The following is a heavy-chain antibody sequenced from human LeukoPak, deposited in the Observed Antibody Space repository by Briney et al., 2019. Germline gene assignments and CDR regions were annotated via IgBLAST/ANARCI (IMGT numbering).Heavy chain of an antibody. D-gene: IGHD3-22*01. V-gene: IGHV1-3*01. CDR2: INAGNGNT. J-gene: IGHJ4*02. CDR1: GYTFTSYA. CDR3: ARALTMIVVALPLY. Sequence: ASVKVSCKASGYTFTSYAMHWVRQAPGQRLEWMGWINAGNGNTKYSQKFQGRVTITRDTSASTAYMELSSLRSEDTAVYYCARALTMIVVALPLYWGQGTLVTVSS.